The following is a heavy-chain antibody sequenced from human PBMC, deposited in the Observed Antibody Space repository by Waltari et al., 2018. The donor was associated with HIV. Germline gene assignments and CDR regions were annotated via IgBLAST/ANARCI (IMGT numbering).Heavy chain of an antibody. J-gene: IGHJ2*01. D-gene: IGHD3-3*01. V-gene: IGHV4-34*01. CDR1: GGSLTGNY. Sequence: QVELQQWGGGLVLKPSETLSLACALSGGSLTGNYWSWIRQGPGKGPEWIGEINHSGTVNYKPSLRRRITISFGMPSNQLSLRLTSVTAADSAAYYCARWRGHFDVWGRGTLVTVS. CDR2: INHSGTV. CDR3: ARWRGHFDV.